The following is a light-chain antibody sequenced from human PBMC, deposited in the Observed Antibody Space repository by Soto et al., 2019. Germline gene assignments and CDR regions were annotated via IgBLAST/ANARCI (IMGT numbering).Light chain of an antibody. J-gene: IGLJ2*01. CDR1: SSDVGGWPH. V-gene: IGLV2-14*01. Sequence: QSALTQPASVSASPGQSITISCAGTSSDVGGWPHVSWYQLHPGKAPKLVIYEVSNRPSGVSSRFSGSKSGSTASLTISGLQAEDEADYYCSSYTSSSTLVFGGGTKLTVL. CDR3: SSYTSSSTLV. CDR2: EVS.